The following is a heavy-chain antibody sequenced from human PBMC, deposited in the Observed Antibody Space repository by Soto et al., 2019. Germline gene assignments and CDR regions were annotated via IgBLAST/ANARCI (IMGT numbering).Heavy chain of an antibody. Sequence: SETLSLTCTVSGGSISSGDYYWSWIRQPPGKGLEWIGYIYYSGSTYYNPSLKSRVTISVDTSKNQFSLKLSSVTAADTAVYYCARFYSGSILRYYYYGMDAWGQGATVTVSS. J-gene: IGHJ6*02. D-gene: IGHD5-12*01. CDR3: ARFYSGSILRYYYYGMDA. CDR1: GGSISSGDYY. V-gene: IGHV4-30-4*01. CDR2: IYYSGST.